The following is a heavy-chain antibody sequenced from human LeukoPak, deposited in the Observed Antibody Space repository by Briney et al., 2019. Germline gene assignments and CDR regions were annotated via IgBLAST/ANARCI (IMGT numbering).Heavy chain of an antibody. V-gene: IGHV4-4*02. J-gene: IGHJ3*02. CDR3: ARIYYDSSGSDAFDI. Sequence: PSGTLSLTCAVSGGSISSSNWWSWVRQPPGKGLEWIGEIYHSGSTNYNPSLKSRVTISVDTSKNQFSLKLSSVTAADTAVYYCARIYYDSSGSDAFDIWGQGTMVTVSS. CDR1: GGSISSSNW. CDR2: IYHSGST. D-gene: IGHD3-22*01.